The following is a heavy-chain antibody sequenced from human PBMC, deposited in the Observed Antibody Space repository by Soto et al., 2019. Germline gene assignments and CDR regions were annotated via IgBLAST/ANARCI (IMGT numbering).Heavy chain of an antibody. D-gene: IGHD3-22*01. CDR1: GGTFSSYA. Sequence: QVQLVQSGAEVKKPGSSVKVSCKASGGTFSSYAISWVRQAPGQGLEWTGEIIPIFGTANYAQKFQGRVTITADESTSTAYIELSSLRSEDTAVYYCATDRGPSSGYYLYWFDPWGQGTLVTVSS. CDR3: ATDRGPSSGYYLYWFDP. CDR2: IIPIFGTA. V-gene: IGHV1-69*12. J-gene: IGHJ5*02.